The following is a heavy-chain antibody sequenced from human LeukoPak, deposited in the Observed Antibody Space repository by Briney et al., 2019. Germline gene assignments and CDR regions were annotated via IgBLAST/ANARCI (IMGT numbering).Heavy chain of an antibody. V-gene: IGHV3-30*14. D-gene: IGHD3-10*01. J-gene: IGHJ4*02. Sequence: GGSLRLSCAASGFTFSSYAMHWVRQAPGKGLEWVAVISYDGSNKYYADSVKGRFTIPRDNSKNTLYLQMNSLRAEDTAVYYCAKAYYGSGSYCFDYWGQGTLVTVSS. CDR2: ISYDGSNK. CDR1: GFTFSSYA. CDR3: AKAYYGSGSYCFDY.